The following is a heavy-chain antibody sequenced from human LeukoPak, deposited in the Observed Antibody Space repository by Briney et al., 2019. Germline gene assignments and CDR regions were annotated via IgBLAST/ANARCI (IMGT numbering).Heavy chain of an antibody. CDR2: IYHSGST. V-gene: IGHV4-38-2*01. Sequence: SETLSLTCAVSGYSISSGYYWGWIRQPPGKGLGWIGSIYHSGSTYYNPSLKSRVTISVDTSKNQFSLKLSSVTAADTAVYYCASNVWSGYYPFDYWGQGTLVTVSS. CDR1: GYSISSGYY. J-gene: IGHJ4*02. D-gene: IGHD3-3*01. CDR3: ASNVWSGYYPFDY.